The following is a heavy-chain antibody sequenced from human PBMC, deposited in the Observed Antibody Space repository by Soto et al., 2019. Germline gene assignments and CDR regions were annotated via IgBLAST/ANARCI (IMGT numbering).Heavy chain of an antibody. CDR3: ARSWGGIAASKGGDAFDI. Sequence: QVQLVQSGAEVKKPGASVKVSCKASGYTFTSYGISWVRQAPGQGLEWMGWISAYNGNTNYAQKLQGRVTMTTDTSTSTAYMELRSRRSDDRAVYYCARSWGGIAASKGGDAFDIWGQGTMVTVSS. CDR1: GYTFTSYG. J-gene: IGHJ3*02. V-gene: IGHV1-18*01. D-gene: IGHD6-13*01. CDR2: ISAYNGNT.